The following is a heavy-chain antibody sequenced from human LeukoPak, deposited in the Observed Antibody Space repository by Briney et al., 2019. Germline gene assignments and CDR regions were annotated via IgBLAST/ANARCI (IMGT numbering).Heavy chain of an antibody. CDR2: ISYDGSNK. CDR3: ARDHPRITMVRGVISYYFDY. J-gene: IGHJ4*02. CDR1: GFTFSSYA. V-gene: IGHV3-30-3*01. Sequence: GGSLRLSCAASGFTFSSYAMSWVRQAPGKGLEWVAVISYDGSNKYYADSVKGRFTISRDNSKNTLYLQMNSLRAEDTAVYYCARDHPRITMVRGVISYYFDYWGQGTLVTVSS. D-gene: IGHD3-10*01.